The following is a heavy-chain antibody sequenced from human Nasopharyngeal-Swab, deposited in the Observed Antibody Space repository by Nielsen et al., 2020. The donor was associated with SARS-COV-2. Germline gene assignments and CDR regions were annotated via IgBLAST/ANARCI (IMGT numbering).Heavy chain of an antibody. CDR1: GGSFSGYY. D-gene: IGHD6-19*01. CDR3: ARGVSGWYAIDY. Sequence: SETLSLTCAVYGGSFSGYYWSWIRQPPGKGLEWIGYIYYSGSTNYNPSLKSRVTISVDTSKNQFSLKLSSVTAADTAVYYCARGVSGWYAIDYWGQGTLVTVSS. V-gene: IGHV4-59*01. CDR2: IYYSGST. J-gene: IGHJ4*02.